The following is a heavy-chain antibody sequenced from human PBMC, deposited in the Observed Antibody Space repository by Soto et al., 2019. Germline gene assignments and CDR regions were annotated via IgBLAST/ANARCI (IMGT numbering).Heavy chain of an antibody. CDR3: ARGHRGSV. D-gene: IGHD1-26*01. CDR2: INHSGST. V-gene: IGHV4-34*01. CDR1: GGSFSGYY. Sequence: QVQLQQWGAGLLTPSDTLSLTCAVYGGSFSGYYWSWIRQPPGKGLEWIGEINHSGSTNYNPSLKSRVTISVDTSKNQFSLKLSSVTAADTAVYYCARGHRGSVWGQGTLVTVSS. J-gene: IGHJ4*02.